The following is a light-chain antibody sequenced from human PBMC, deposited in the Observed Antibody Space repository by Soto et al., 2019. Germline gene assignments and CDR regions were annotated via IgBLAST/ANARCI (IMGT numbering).Light chain of an antibody. CDR2: DAS. CDR1: QDISNY. CDR3: QQGLT. Sequence: DIQMTQSPSSLSASVGDRVTITCQASQDISNYLNWYQQKPGKAPKLLIYDASNLETGVPSRFSGSGSGTDFTFTISSLQPEDIATYYCQQGLTVGGGTKVEIK. V-gene: IGKV1-33*01. J-gene: IGKJ4*01.